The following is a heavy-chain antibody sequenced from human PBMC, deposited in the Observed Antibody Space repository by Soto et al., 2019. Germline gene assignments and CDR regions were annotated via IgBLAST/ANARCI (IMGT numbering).Heavy chain of an antibody. V-gene: IGHV5-10-1*01. J-gene: IGHJ6*02. D-gene: IGHD4-4*01. CDR3: ARHLPTVTHYYYGMDV. CDR1: GYSSTSYW. CDR2: IDPSDSYT. Sequence: GESLKISCKGSGYSSTSYWISWVRQMPGKGLEWMGRIDPSDSYTNYSPSFQGHVTISADKSISTAYLQWSSLKASDTAMYYCARHLPTVTHYYYGMDVWGQGTTVTVSS.